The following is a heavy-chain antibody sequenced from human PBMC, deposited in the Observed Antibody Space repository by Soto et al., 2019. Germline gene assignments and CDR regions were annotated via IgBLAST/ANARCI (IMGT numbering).Heavy chain of an antibody. CDR3: ARAEVLWFGELFYFDY. V-gene: IGHV3-23*01. CDR1: GFTFSSYA. CDR2: ISGSGGST. Sequence: GGSLRLSCAASGFTFSSYAMSWVRQAPGKWLEWVSAISGSGGSTYYADSVKGRFTISRDNSKNTLYLQMNSLRAEDTAVYYCARAEVLWFGELFYFDYWGQGXLVTVYS. D-gene: IGHD3-10*01. J-gene: IGHJ4*02.